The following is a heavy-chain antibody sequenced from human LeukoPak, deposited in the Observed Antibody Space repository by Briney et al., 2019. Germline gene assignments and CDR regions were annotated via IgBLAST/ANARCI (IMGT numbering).Heavy chain of an antibody. J-gene: IGHJ4*02. CDR3: ARSVVVVVAATGGFDY. CDR1: GYTFTSYY. CDR2: INHSGGST. D-gene: IGHD2-15*01. V-gene: IGHV1-46*01. Sequence: ASVKVSCKASGYTFTSYYMHWVRQAPGKGLAWMGIINHSGGSTSYAQKFQGRVTMTRDTSTSTVYMELSSLRSEDTAVYYCARSVVVVVAATGGFDYWGQGTLVTVSS.